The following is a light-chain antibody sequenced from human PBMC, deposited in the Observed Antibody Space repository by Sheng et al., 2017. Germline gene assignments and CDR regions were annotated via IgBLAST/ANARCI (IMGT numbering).Light chain of an antibody. V-gene: IGKV3-15*01. CDR3: QQYSNWPPGN. Sequence: ETVMTQSPATLSVSPGERATLSCRASQSISSNSLAWYQQKPGQAPRLLIYGASTRATAIPARFSGSGSGTEFTLTISSLQSEDFAVYYCQQYSNWPPGNFGPGTKLEIK. J-gene: IGKJ2*01. CDR2: GAS. CDR1: QSISSN.